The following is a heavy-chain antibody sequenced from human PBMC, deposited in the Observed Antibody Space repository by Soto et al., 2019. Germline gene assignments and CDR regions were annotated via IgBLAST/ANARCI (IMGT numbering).Heavy chain of an antibody. V-gene: IGHV1-2*04. CDR1: GYTFTGYY. CDR3: AREMDCSGGSCSHSGYGMDV. D-gene: IGHD2-15*01. J-gene: IGHJ6*02. CDR2: INPNSGGT. Sequence: VASVKVSCKASGYTFTGYYMHWVRQAPGQGLEWMGWINPNSGGTNYAQKFQGWVTMTRDTSISTAYMELSRLRSDDTAVYYCAREMDCSGGSCSHSGYGMDVWGQGTTVTVSS.